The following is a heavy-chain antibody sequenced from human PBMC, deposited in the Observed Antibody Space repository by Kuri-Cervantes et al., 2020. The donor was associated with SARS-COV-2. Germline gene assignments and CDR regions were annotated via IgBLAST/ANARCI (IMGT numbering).Heavy chain of an antibody. D-gene: IGHD1-7*01. J-gene: IGHJ4*02. CDR2: ISSSSSYI. CDR3: AKAYWNYNYFDY. Sequence: GGSLRLSCAASGFTFSSYSMNWVRQAPGKGLEWVSSISSSSSYIYYADLVKGRFTISRDNAKNSLYLQMNSLRAEDTAVYYCAKAYWNYNYFDYWGQGTLVTVSS. CDR1: GFTFSSYS. V-gene: IGHV3-21*04.